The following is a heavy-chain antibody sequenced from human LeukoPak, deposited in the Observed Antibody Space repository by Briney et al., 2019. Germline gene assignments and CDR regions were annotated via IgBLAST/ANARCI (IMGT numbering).Heavy chain of an antibody. CDR2: ISGSGGST. D-gene: IGHD6-13*01. CDR1: GFTFSSYA. Sequence: GGSLRLSCAASGFTFSSYAMRWVRQAPGKGLEWVSAISGSGGSTYYADSAKGRFTISRDNSKNTLYLQMNSLRAEDTAVYYCARRNIAAAALDYWGQGTLVTVSS. V-gene: IGHV3-23*01. CDR3: ARRNIAAAALDY. J-gene: IGHJ4*02.